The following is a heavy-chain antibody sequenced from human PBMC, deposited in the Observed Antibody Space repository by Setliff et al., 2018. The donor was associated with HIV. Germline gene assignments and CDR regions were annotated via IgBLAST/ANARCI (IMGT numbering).Heavy chain of an antibody. V-gene: IGHV4-39*02. J-gene: IGHJ6*02. Sequence: PSETLSLTCSVSGDSIRNSRDYWGWIRQPPGMGLEWIGNIYYSGTTYYSPSLNSRVTISVDRSRNHFSLRLSAVTAADTAVYYCASRGYCSGGSCYIYYYYYGMDVWGQGTTVTVS. D-gene: IGHD2-15*01. CDR3: ASRGYCSGGSCYIYYYYYGMDV. CDR1: GDSIRNSRDY. CDR2: IYYSGTT.